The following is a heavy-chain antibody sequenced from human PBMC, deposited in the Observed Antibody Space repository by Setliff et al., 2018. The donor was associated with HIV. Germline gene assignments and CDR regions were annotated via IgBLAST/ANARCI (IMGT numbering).Heavy chain of an antibody. V-gene: IGHV1-46*01. CDR1: GYTFTSYY. CDR2: INPSGGST. D-gene: IGHD3-10*01. Sequence: ASVKVSCKASGYTFTSYYMHWVRQAPGQGLEWMGIINPSGGSTSYAQKFQGRVTMTRDTSTSTVYMELSSLRSEDTAVYYCAAAGVSGSGSLPHYYYYYGMDVWGQGTTVTVSS. CDR3: AAAGVSGSGSLPHYYYYYGMDV. J-gene: IGHJ6*02.